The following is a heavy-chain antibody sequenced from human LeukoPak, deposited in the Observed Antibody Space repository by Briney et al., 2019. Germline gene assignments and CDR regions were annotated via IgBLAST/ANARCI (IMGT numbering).Heavy chain of an antibody. D-gene: IGHD2-2*01. Sequence: GGSLRLSYAASGFTFSSYSMNWVRQAPGKGLEWVSYISSSSSTIYYADSVKGRFTISRDNAKNSLYLQMNSLRAEDTAVYYCARVGDCSSTSCYNYYYYMDVWGKGTTVTVSS. V-gene: IGHV3-48*01. J-gene: IGHJ6*03. CDR2: ISSSSSTI. CDR1: GFTFSSYS. CDR3: ARVGDCSSTSCYNYYYYMDV.